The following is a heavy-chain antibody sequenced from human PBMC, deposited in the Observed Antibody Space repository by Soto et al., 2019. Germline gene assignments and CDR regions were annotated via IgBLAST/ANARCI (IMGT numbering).Heavy chain of an antibody. D-gene: IGHD5-12*01. CDR1: GFTFSNYG. CDR3: ARWSGYHETFYFDS. V-gene: IGHV3-33*01. Sequence: GSLRLSCAASGFTFSNYGMHWVRQAPGKGLEWVAVIWYDGSNKYYTDSVKGRFTISRDNSKNTLYLQMNSLRAEDTAVYYCARWSGYHETFYFDSWGQGALVTVSS. J-gene: IGHJ4*02. CDR2: IWYDGSNK.